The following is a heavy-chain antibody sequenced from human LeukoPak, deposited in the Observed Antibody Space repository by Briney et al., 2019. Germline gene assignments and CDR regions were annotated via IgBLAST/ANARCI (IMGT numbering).Heavy chain of an antibody. J-gene: IGHJ4*02. V-gene: IGHV3-7*01. Sequence: GGSLRLSCAASGFIFSSYAMSWVRQAPGKGLEWVANIKQDGSEKYYVDSVKGRFTISRDNAKNSLYLQMNSLRAEDTAVYYCAREGYWGQGTLVTVSS. CDR3: AREGY. CDR1: GFIFSSYA. CDR2: IKQDGSEK.